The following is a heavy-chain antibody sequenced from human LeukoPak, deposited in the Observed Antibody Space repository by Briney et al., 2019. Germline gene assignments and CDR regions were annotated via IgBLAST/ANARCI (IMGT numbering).Heavy chain of an antibody. Sequence: PSETLSLTCTVSGYSISSGYYWGWIRQPPGKGLEWIGSIYHSGSTYYNPSLKSRVTISVDTSKNQFSLKLSSVTAADTAVYFCARCRRYTSGWCNWLDPWGQGTQVTVSS. V-gene: IGHV4-38-2*02. CDR3: ARCRRYTSGWCNWLDP. J-gene: IGHJ5*02. D-gene: IGHD6-19*01. CDR2: IYHSGST. CDR1: GYSISSGYY.